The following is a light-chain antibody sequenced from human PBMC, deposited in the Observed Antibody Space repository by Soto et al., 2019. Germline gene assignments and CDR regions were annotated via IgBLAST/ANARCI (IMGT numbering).Light chain of an antibody. CDR3: QQYYDWPRT. J-gene: IGKJ1*01. V-gene: IGKV3-15*01. CDR2: GAS. Sequence: EIVMTQSPATPSVSPGERGTLSCRASQSVLNNLAWYQQKPGQPPRLIMSGASNRATDIPARFSGGGSGTEFTLTISGLQSEDLAVYYCQQYYDWPRTFGQGTKVEI. CDR1: QSVLNN.